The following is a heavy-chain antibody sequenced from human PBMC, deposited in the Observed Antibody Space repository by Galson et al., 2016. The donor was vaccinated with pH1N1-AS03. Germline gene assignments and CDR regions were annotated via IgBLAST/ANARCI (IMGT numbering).Heavy chain of an antibody. Sequence: SLRLSCAASGFTFSSYSMNWVRQAPGKGLEWVSSISSDPTYTYYADSVTGRFTISRDNAKNSMYLQLSSLRVEDTAVYYWAFDSRGYDTLDIWGQGKLVTLSS. D-gene: IGHD3-22*01. CDR3: AFDSRGYDTLDI. J-gene: IGHJ3*02. CDR2: ISSDPTYT. CDR1: GFTFSSYS. V-gene: IGHV3-21*01.